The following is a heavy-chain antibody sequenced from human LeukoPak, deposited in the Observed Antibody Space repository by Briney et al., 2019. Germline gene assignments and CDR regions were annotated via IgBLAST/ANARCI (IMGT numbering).Heavy chain of an antibody. J-gene: IGHJ6*02. Sequence: GGSLRLSCAGSRFTFSNYAMTWVRQAPGKGLEWVSAISGGAGSTYYADSVKGRFTISRDNSKNTLYLHMNSLRAEDTAVYYCARDKGSGWPGPYYYYGMDVWGQGTTVTVSS. V-gene: IGHV3-23*01. CDR3: ARDKGSGWPGPYYYYGMDV. CDR1: RFTFSNYA. D-gene: IGHD6-19*01. CDR2: ISGGAGST.